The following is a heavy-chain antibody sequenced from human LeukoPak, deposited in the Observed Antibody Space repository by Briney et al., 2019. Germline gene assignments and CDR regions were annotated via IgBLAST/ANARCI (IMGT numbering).Heavy chain of an antibody. CDR2: IIPIFGTA. J-gene: IGHJ4*02. Sequence: GASVKVSCKASGGTFSSYAISWVRQAPGQGLEWMGGIIPIFGTANYAQKFQGRVTITADESTSTAYMELSSLRSEDTAVYYCATIEYDSSGYYVAYWGQGTLVTVSS. CDR1: GGTFSSYA. V-gene: IGHV1-69*01. CDR3: ATIEYDSSGYYVAY. D-gene: IGHD3-22*01.